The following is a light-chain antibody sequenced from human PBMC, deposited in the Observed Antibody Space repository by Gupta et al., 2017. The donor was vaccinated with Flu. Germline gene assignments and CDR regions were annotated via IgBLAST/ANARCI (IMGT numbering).Light chain of an antibody. CDR3: LQYGSSPSWT. Sequence: ESVLTQSPGTLSLSPGETATLSCRTSQTVSSTYLAWYQQKPGQAPRLLIYGASTRATGIPDRFSGSGSGTDFTLTVSRLEPEDFAVYYCLQYGSSPSWTFGQGTKVEIK. CDR2: GAS. J-gene: IGKJ1*01. V-gene: IGKV3-20*01. CDR1: QTVSSTY.